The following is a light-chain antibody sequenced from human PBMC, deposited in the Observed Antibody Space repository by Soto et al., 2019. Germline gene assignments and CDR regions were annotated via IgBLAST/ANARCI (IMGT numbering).Light chain of an antibody. CDR2: GAS. J-gene: IGKJ2*01. CDR1: QSVTNNY. V-gene: IGKV3-20*01. Sequence: VLTQSPGTLSLSPGERATLSCRASQSVTNNYLAWYQQNPGQTPRLLISGASNRATGIPDRFSGSGSVTDFTLTNTSLEPEDFGVYYWLHYGRATPSYTLGQGTKLEIK. CDR3: LHYGRATPSYT.